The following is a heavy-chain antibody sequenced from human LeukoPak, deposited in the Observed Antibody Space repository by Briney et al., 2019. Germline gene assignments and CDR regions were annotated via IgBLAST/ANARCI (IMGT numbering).Heavy chain of an antibody. V-gene: IGHV4-34*01. CDR1: GGSFSGYY. CDR3: ARTTTMVRGATAAWTKNYYYYVMDV. J-gene: IGHJ6*02. Sequence: NPSETLSLTCAVYGGSFSGYYWSWIRQPPGKGLEWIGEINHSGNTNYNPSLKSRVTISVDTSKNQFSLKLSSVTAADTAVYYCARTTTMVRGATAAWTKNYYYYVMDVWGQGTTVTVSS. D-gene: IGHD3-10*01. CDR2: INHSGNT.